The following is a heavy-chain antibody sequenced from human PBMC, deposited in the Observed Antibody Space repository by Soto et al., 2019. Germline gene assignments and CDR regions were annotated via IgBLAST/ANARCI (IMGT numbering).Heavy chain of an antibody. D-gene: IGHD3-22*01. CDR2: ISGSGGST. V-gene: IGHV3-23*01. Sequence: GGSLRLSCAASGFTFSSYAMSWVRQAPGKGLEWVSAISGSGGSTYYADSVKGRFTISRDNSKNTLYLQMNSLRAEDTAVYYCASLASYYYDSSGYFDYWGQGTLVTVSS. J-gene: IGHJ4*02. CDR3: ASLASYYYDSSGYFDY. CDR1: GFTFSSYA.